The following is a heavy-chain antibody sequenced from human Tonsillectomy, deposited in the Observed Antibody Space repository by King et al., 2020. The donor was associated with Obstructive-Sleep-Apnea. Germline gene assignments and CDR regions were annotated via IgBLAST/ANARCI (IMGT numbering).Heavy chain of an antibody. CDR3: ARANSNTWNYYFYYGMDV. J-gene: IGHJ6*02. Sequence: QLQESGPGLVKPSETLSLTCTVSGFSISSDYDWGWIRQPPGKGLEWIGRSYHSGSTYYNPALKCRVTIAVATSKNQFSLRLSSVTATDTAVYFCARANSNTWNYYFYYGMDVWGQGTTVTVSS. D-gene: IGHD6-13*01. CDR2: SYHSGST. V-gene: IGHV4-38-2*02. CDR1: GFSISSDYD.